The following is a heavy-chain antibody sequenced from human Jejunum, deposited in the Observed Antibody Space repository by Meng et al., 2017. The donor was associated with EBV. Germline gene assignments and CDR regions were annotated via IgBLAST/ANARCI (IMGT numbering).Heavy chain of an antibody. CDR2: TVPIFGTT. V-gene: IGHV1-69*15. Sequence: QEQLVQSGAEVKKPGSSVKVSCKASGDRFGTYSVSWVRQAPGQGLEWMGNTVPIFGTTSYAQKFQGRVTITADESTRTAFMELRNLRSEDSAMYYCARAGGDYEDYWGQGTLVTVSS. J-gene: IGHJ4*02. CDR3: ARAGGDYEDY. D-gene: IGHD4-17*01. CDR1: GDRFGTYS.